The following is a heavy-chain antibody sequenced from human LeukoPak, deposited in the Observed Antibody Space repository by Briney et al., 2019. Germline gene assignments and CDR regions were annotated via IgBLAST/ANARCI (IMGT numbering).Heavy chain of an antibody. CDR1: GYSISSGYY. Sequence: SETLSLTCTVSGYSISSGYYWGWIRQPPGKGLEWIGSIHHSGSTNYNPSLKSRVTISVLTSKNRFSLKLSSVTAADTAVYYCATLTGGDDAFDIWGQGTMVTVSS. CDR3: ATLTGGDDAFDI. V-gene: IGHV4-38-2*02. CDR2: IHHSGST. J-gene: IGHJ3*02. D-gene: IGHD4-23*01.